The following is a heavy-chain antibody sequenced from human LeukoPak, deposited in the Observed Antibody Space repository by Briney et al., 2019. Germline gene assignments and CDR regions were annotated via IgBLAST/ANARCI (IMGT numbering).Heavy chain of an antibody. J-gene: IGHJ3*02. CDR1: GYTFTSYA. CDR2: INTNTGNP. V-gene: IGHV7-4-1*02. CDR3: ASPRYYYDSSGLDAFDI. D-gene: IGHD3-22*01. Sequence: GASVKVSCKASGYTFTSYAMNWVRQAPGQGLEWMGWINTNTGNPTYAQGFTGRFVFSLDTSVSTAYLQISSLKAEDTAVYYCASPRYYYDSSGLDAFDIWGQGTMVTVSS.